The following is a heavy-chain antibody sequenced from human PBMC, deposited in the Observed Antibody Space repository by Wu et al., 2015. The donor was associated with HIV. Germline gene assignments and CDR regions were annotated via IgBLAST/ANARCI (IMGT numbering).Heavy chain of an antibody. J-gene: IGHJ4*02. D-gene: IGHD3-22*01. Sequence: QVQLVQSGAEVKKPGASVKVSCKASGYTFTSYYIHWVRQAPGHGLEWMGIINPSSGSTSYAQSFQGRVTLTRDTSTSTVYIELSSLRSEDTAVYYCARERVDYDSGGCRAHRGHYFDFWGQGTLVTVSS. CDR3: ARERVDYDSGGCRAHRGHYFDF. CDR1: GYTFTSYY. V-gene: IGHV1-46*01. CDR2: INPSSGST.